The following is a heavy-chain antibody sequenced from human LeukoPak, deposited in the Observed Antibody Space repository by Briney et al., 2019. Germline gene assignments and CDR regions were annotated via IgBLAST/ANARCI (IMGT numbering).Heavy chain of an antibody. CDR3: ARVHSDYDYSFDY. V-gene: IGHV3-66*02. D-gene: IGHD5-12*01. Sequence: GGSLRPSCAASGFTFSSYAMSWVRQAPGKGLEWVSVIYSGGSTYYADSVKGRFTISRDNSKNTLYLQMNSLRAEDTAVYYCARVHSDYDYSFDYWGQGTLVTVSS. J-gene: IGHJ4*02. CDR2: IYSGGST. CDR1: GFTFSSYA.